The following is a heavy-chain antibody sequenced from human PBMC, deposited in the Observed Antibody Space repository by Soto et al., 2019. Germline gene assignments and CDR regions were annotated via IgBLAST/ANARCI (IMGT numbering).Heavy chain of an antibody. D-gene: IGHD3-10*01. CDR3: ARSITMVRGVLYYYYYGMDV. CDR1: GYTFTSYG. V-gene: IGHV1-18*04. J-gene: IGHJ6*02. Sequence: ASVKVSCKASGYTFTSYGISWVRQAPGQGLEWMGWISAYNGNTNYAQKLQGRVTMTTDTSTSTAYMELRSLRSDDTAVYYCARSITMVRGVLYYYYYGMDVWGQGTTVTVSS. CDR2: ISAYNGNT.